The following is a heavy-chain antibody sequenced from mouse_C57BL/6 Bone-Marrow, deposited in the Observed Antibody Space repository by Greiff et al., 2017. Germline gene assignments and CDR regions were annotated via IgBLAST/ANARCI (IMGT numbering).Heavy chain of an antibody. J-gene: IGHJ2*01. CDR1: GFNIKDDY. CDR2: IDPDSGDT. D-gene: IGHD1-1*01. V-gene: IGHV14-4*01. Sequence: VQLQQSGAELVRPGASVKLSCTASGFNIKDDYMHWVKQRPEQGLEWIGWIDPDSGDTEYASKFQGKVTITADTSSNTADLQLSSLTAEDTAVYYCTHYYYGSYYFDYGGQGTTLTVS. CDR3: THYYYGSYYFDY.